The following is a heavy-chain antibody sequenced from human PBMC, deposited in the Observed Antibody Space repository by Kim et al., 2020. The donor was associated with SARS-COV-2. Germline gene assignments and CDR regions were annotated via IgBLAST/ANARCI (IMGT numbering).Heavy chain of an antibody. Sequence: SETLSLTCTVSGGSISSSSYYWGWIRQPPGKGLEWIGSIYYSWSTYYNPSLKSRVTISVDTSKNQFSLKLSSVTAADTAVYYCARHGVGSSSPDDWFDPWGQGTLVTVSS. V-gene: IGHV4-39*01. CDR3: ARHGVGSSSPDDWFDP. CDR1: GGSISSSSYY. CDR2: IYYSWST. D-gene: IGHD6-13*01. J-gene: IGHJ5*02.